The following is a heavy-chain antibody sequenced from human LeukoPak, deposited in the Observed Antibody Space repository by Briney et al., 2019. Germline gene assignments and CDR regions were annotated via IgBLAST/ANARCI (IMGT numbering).Heavy chain of an antibody. CDR2: ISSSSSTI. D-gene: IGHD3-22*01. Sequence: GGSLRLSCAASGFTFSSYSMNWVRQAPGKGLEWVSYISSSSSTIYYADSVKGRFTISRDNAKSSLYLQLNSLRAEDTAVYYCARDLIPPRWYYDSSGYYYDYWGQGTLVTVSS. CDR1: GFTFSSYS. J-gene: IGHJ4*02. V-gene: IGHV3-48*01. CDR3: ARDLIPPRWYYDSSGYYYDY.